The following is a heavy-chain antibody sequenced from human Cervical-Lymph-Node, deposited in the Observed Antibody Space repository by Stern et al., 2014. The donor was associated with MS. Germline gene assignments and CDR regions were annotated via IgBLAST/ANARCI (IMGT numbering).Heavy chain of an antibody. J-gene: IGHJ4*02. D-gene: IGHD4-23*01. CDR3: ARGRGGNYRYYFDY. V-gene: IGHV3-21*01. Sequence: EVQLVESGGGLVKPGGSLRVSCAASGFTFSSYSMNWVRQAPGKGLEWVASINSGGRYIYYGDSLKGRFTISRDNAKNSLYLQMNSQRAEDTAVYYCARGRGGNYRYYFDYWGQGTLVTVSS. CDR2: INSGGRYI. CDR1: GFTFSSYS.